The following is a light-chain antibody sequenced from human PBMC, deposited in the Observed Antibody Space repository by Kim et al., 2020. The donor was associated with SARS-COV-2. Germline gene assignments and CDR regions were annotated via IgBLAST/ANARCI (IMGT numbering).Light chain of an antibody. Sequence: GGTVTLTCVSSTGTVTSGYLPSWFQQKPGQAPRALIYSTSNKHSWTPARFSGSLLGGKAALTLSSVQPEDEAEYYCLLYYGDGQLLFGGGTQLTVL. J-gene: IGLJ2*01. CDR2: STS. CDR3: LLYYGDGQLL. V-gene: IGLV7-43*01. CDR1: TGTVTSGYL.